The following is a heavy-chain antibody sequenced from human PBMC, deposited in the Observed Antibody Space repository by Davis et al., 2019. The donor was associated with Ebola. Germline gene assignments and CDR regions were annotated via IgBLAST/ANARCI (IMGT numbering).Heavy chain of an antibody. J-gene: IGHJ4*02. D-gene: IGHD5-18*01. CDR2: INHSGST. CDR1: GGSFSGYY. CDR3: VRHDSVGYNRGFEY. Sequence: MPSETLSLTCAVYGGSFSGYYWSWIRQPPGKGLEWIGEINHSGSTNYNPSLKSRVTISVDTSKNQFSLRLSSVSAADTAMYYCVRHDSVGYNRGFEYWGQGALVTVSS. V-gene: IGHV4-34*01.